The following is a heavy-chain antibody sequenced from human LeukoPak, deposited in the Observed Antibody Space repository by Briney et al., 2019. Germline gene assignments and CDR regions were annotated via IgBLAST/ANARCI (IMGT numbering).Heavy chain of an antibody. CDR1: GGSISRYY. D-gene: IGHD7-27*01. CDR3: ARVTGENWSDP. J-gene: IGHJ5*02. Sequence: PSDTLSLTCTASGGSISRYYWTWVRQPPRKGLEWIGHIFYSGNRLYNSSLKSRVSMSLDASKNLFSLNLTSVTAADTAVYYCARVTGENWSDPWGQGTLVIVSS. V-gene: IGHV4-59*07. CDR2: IFYSGNR.